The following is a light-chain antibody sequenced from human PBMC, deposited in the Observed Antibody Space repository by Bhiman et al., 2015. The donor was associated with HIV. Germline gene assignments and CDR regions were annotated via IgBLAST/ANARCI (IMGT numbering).Light chain of an antibody. V-gene: IGLV1-51*02. CDR3: ATWDNSLSDVL. J-gene: IGLJ2*01. CDR1: GSNIGNNY. CDR2: ENY. Sequence: QSVLTQPPSVSAAPGQKVTISCSGSGSNIGNNYVSWYQQLPGTAPKVLIYENYKRPSGIPDRFSGSKSGTSATLGITGLQTGDEAIYYCATWDNSLSDVLFGGGTKLTVL.